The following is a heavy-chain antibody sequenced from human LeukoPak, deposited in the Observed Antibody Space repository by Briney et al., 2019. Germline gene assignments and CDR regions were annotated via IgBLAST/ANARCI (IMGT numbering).Heavy chain of an antibody. CDR2: IYNDGRT. J-gene: IGHJ4*02. CDR3: ARESNSGDYLSY. V-gene: IGHV3-66*01. CDR1: GFTVTSNY. D-gene: IGHD3-22*01. Sequence: GGSLRLSCAAAGFTVTSNYMSWVRQAPGKGLEWVSVIYNDGRTYYADSVEGRFTMSRDNSKNTLYLQMNSLRAEDTDVYYCARESNSGDYLSYWGQGTLVTVSS.